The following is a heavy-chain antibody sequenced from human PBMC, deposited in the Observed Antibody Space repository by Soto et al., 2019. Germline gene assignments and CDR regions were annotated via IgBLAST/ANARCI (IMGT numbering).Heavy chain of an antibody. CDR3: ARAWAYYDSTGYYPNHYFDY. J-gene: IGHJ4*02. Sequence: ASVKVSCKASGGTFSSYAISWVRQAPGQGLEWMGGIIPIFGTANYAQKFQGRVTITADESTSTAYMELSSLRSEDTAVYYCARAWAYYDSTGYYPNHYFDYWGQGTLVTVSS. CDR2: IIPIFGTA. CDR1: GGTFSSYA. V-gene: IGHV1-69*13. D-gene: IGHD3-22*01.